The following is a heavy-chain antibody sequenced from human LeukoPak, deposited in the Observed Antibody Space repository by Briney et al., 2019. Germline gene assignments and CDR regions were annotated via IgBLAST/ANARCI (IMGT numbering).Heavy chain of an antibody. CDR1: GYTFTSYA. CDR3: ARDLGYSSGWYDSDWFDP. J-gene: IGHJ5*02. Sequence: ASVKVSCKASGYTFTSYAMNWVRQAPGQGLEWMGWISTYNGNTNYAQKLQGRVTMTTDTSTSTAYMELRSLRSDDTAVYYCARDLGYSSGWYDSDWFDPWGQGTLVTVSS. V-gene: IGHV1-18*01. D-gene: IGHD6-19*01. CDR2: ISTYNGNT.